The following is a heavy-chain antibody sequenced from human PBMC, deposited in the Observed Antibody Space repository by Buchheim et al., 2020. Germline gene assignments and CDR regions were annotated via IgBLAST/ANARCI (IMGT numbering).Heavy chain of an antibody. CDR1: GGSISSINR. CDR2: IYHSGST. CDR3: ARGACSGGSCYYIGVSHYFDY. J-gene: IGHJ4*02. Sequence: QVQLQESGPGLVKPSGTLSLTCAVSGGSISSINRWSWVRQPPGKGLEGIGEIYHSGSTNYNPSLKSRVTISVDKSKNQFSPELSSVTAADTAVYYCARGACSGGSCYYIGVSHYFDYWGQGTL. V-gene: IGHV4-4*02. D-gene: IGHD2-15*01.